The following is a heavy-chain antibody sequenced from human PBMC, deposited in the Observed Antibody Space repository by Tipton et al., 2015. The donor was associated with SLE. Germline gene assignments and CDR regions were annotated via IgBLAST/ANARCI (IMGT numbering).Heavy chain of an antibody. Sequence: TLSLTCTVSGGSISSYYWSWIRQPPGKGLEWIGYIYSSGSTNYNPSLKSRVIISVDTSTNQFSLKLSSVTAADTAVYYCARLGALGTGDYWGQGTLVTVSS. CDR1: GGSISSYY. J-gene: IGHJ4*02. CDR3: ARLGALGTGDY. CDR2: IYSSGST. V-gene: IGHV4-59*08. D-gene: IGHD1-26*01.